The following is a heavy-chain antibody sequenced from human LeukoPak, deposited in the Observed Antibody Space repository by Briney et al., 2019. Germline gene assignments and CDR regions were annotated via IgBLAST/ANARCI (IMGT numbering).Heavy chain of an antibody. CDR3: ARAARHFDSNWFGP. D-gene: IGHD3-3*02. CDR1: GGPISSSSYY. Sequence: SETLSLTCTVSGGPISSSSYYWGWIRQPPGKGLEWIGTIYYSGSTYYNPSLKSRVTISVDTSKNQFSLKLSSVTAADTAVYYCARAARHFDSNWFGPWGQGTLVTVSS. J-gene: IGHJ5*02. CDR2: IYYSGST. V-gene: IGHV4-39*07.